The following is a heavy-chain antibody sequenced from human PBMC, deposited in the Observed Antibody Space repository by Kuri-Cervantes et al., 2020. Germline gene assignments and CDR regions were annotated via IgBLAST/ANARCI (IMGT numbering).Heavy chain of an antibody. CDR3: AREHPEPAGVVATPEGWFVYYDDMDV. CDR2: IIAYNGKT. D-gene: IGHD2-15*01. J-gene: IGHJ6*02. Sequence: ASVKVSCKASGYTFTSYAISWVRQAPGQGLEWMGWIIAYNGKTNYAQKLQGRVTITTDTSTSTAYMELRSLRSDDTAVYYCAREHPEPAGVVATPEGWFVYYDDMDVWGQGTTVTVSS. CDR1: GYTFTSYA. V-gene: IGHV1-18*01.